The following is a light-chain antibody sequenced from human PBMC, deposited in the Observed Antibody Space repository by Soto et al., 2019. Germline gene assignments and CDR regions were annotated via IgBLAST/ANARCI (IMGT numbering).Light chain of an antibody. CDR2: GAS. CDR3: QHYNNWPPLT. Sequence: EIVLTQSPGTLSVSPGDRVTLSCRASQSVDINLAWYQQRAGQAPRLLVYGASTKATDMPGRFSGRGSGTEFTLTINNLQSEDFAVYYCQHYNNWPPLTFGQGTKVDIK. V-gene: IGKV3-15*01. CDR1: QSVDIN. J-gene: IGKJ1*01.